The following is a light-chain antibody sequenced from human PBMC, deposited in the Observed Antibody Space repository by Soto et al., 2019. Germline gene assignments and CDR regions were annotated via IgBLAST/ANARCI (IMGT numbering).Light chain of an antibody. CDR2: TAS. CDR3: QQRRNHPLT. J-gene: IGKJ5*01. V-gene: IGKV1-9*01. Sequence: DIQLTQSPSFLSASLGDKVTITCRASQGISNLLAWYQQKPGEAPKLMVHTASTLQSGVPSRFSGSGSGTEFSFTISGLQPEDSATYYCQQRRNHPLTFGQGTRLEIK. CDR1: QGISNL.